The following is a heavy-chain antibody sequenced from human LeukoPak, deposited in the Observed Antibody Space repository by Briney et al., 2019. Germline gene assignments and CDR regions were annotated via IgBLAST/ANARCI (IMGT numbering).Heavy chain of an antibody. D-gene: IGHD3-10*01. CDR2: ISSSGSTI. J-gene: IGHJ4*02. CDR1: GFTFNSYE. CDR3: ARDFGQYKLNGGYYFDY. V-gene: IGHV3-48*03. Sequence: PGGSLRLSCAASGFTFNSYEMDWVRQAPGKGLEWVSYISSSGSTIYYADSVKGRFTISRDNAKNSLYLQMNSLRAGDTAVYYCARDFGQYKLNGGYYFDYWGQGTLVTVS.